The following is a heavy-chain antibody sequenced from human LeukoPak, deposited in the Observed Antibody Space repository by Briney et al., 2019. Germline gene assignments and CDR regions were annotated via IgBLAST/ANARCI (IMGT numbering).Heavy chain of an antibody. CDR3: AREGSLEYYFDY. Sequence: GGSLRLSCAASGFFFNTYWMHWVRQAPGKGLVWVSRINSDGSKTSHADSVKGRFTISRDNAKNTLYLQMDGLRAEDTAVYYCAREGSLEYYFDYWGRGTLVTVSS. V-gene: IGHV3-74*01. CDR2: INSDGSKT. CDR1: GFFFNTYW. J-gene: IGHJ4*02. D-gene: IGHD3-10*01.